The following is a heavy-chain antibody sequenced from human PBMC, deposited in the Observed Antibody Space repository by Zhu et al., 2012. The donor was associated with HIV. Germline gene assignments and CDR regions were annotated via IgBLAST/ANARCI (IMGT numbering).Heavy chain of an antibody. J-gene: IGHJ5*02. V-gene: IGHV4-4*09. CDR1: GGSISSYY. Sequence: QVQLQESGPGLVKPSETLSLTCTVSGGSISSYYWSWIRQPPGKGLEWIGYIYTSGSTNYNPSLKSRVTISVDTSKNQFSLKLSSVTAADTAVYYCARMAADCSGGSCYSAIDPWGQGTLVTVSS. CDR2: IYTSGST. D-gene: IGHD2-15*01. CDR3: ARMAADCSGGSCYSAIDP.